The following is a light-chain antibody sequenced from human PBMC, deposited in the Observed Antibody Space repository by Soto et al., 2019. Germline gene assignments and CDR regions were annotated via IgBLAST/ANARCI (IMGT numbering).Light chain of an antibody. V-gene: IGLV2-11*01. Sequence: SALTQPRSVSGSPGQSVTISCTGASSDVGAYDYVSWYQQHPGKAPKLMIYDVTKRPSGVPDRFSGSKSDNTASLTISGLQAEDEADYYCSAYAGRYIYVFGTGTKVTVL. CDR2: DVT. CDR1: SSDVGAYDY. CDR3: SAYAGRYIYV. J-gene: IGLJ1*01.